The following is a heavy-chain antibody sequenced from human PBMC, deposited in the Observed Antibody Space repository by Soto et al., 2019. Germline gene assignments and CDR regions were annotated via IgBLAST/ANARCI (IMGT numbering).Heavy chain of an antibody. Sequence: GGSLRLSCAASGFTFSSYSMNWVRQAPGKGLEWVSSISSSSSYIYYADSVKGRFTISRDNAKNSLYLQMNSLRAEDTAVHYCAREQRSRGYYMDVWGKGTTVTVSS. CDR3: AREQRSRGYYMDV. CDR2: ISSSSSYI. J-gene: IGHJ6*03. D-gene: IGHD1-1*01. V-gene: IGHV3-21*01. CDR1: GFTFSSYS.